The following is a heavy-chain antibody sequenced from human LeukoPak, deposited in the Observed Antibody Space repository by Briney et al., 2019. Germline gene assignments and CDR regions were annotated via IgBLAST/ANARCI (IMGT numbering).Heavy chain of an antibody. J-gene: IGHJ4*02. Sequence: ASVKVSCKTSGYTFTSYYIHWVRQAPGQGLEWMGWINPNSGVTNYAQKFQGRVTMTRGTSISTAYMELTRLRSDDTAVYYCARGFLGRWIVAAGTDFDYWGQGALVTVSS. CDR1: GYTFTSYY. V-gene: IGHV1-2*02. CDR2: INPNSGVT. D-gene: IGHD6-13*01. CDR3: ARGFLGRWIVAAGTDFDY.